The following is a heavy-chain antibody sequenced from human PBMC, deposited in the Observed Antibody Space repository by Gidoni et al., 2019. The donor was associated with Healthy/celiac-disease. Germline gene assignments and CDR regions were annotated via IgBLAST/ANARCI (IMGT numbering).Heavy chain of an antibody. Sequence: EVQLLESGGGLVQPGGSFRLSSAASGFTFSSYAMSWVRQAPGKGLEWVSAISGSGGSKYYADSVKGRFTISRDNSKNTLYLQMNSLRAEDTAVYYCANEQRGSFDIWGQGTMVTVSS. J-gene: IGHJ3*02. CDR2: ISGSGGSK. CDR3: ANEQRGSFDI. V-gene: IGHV3-23*01. D-gene: IGHD6-25*01. CDR1: GFTFSSYA.